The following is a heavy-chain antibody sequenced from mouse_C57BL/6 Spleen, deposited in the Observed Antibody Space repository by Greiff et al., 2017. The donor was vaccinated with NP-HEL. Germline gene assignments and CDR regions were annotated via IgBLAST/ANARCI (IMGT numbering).Heavy chain of an antibody. J-gene: IGHJ2*01. CDR3: ARGNDGYCPFDY. CDR1: GYTFTSYW. CDR2: IHPNSGST. Sequence: VQLQQPGAELVKPGASVKLSCKASGYTFTSYWMHWVKQRPGQGLEWIGMIHPNSGSTNYNEKFKSKATLTVDKSSSTAYMQLSSLTSEDSAVYYCARGNDGYCPFDYWGQGTTLTVSS. V-gene: IGHV1-64*01. D-gene: IGHD2-3*01.